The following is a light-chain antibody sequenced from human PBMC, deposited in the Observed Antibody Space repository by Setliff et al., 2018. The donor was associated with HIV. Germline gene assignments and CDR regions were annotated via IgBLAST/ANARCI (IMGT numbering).Light chain of an antibody. Sequence: RSDVGGYNYVSWYQQHPGKAPKLMIYDVSNRPSGVSNRFSGSKSGNTASLTISGLQAEDEADYYCSSYTSTSTLCVFGTGTRSPS. V-gene: IGLV2-14*03. CDR2: DVS. J-gene: IGLJ1*01. CDR3: SSYTSTSTLCV. CDR1: RSDVGGYNY.